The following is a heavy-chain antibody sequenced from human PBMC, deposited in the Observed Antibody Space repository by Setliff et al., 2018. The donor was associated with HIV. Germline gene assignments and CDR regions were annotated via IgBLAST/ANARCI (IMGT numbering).Heavy chain of an antibody. J-gene: IGHJ4*02. V-gene: IGHV3-11*05. CDR2: ISVSSRDT. D-gene: IGHD3-22*01. Sequence: GGSLRLSCAASGLTFSDFYMSWVRQAPGKGLEWVSYISVSSRDTNYADSVKGRFAVSRDNAKNSLFLQMNSLRVEDTALYYCARGLRASSGYVGFWGQGTLVTVSS. CDR1: GLTFSDFY. CDR3: ARGLRASSGYVGF.